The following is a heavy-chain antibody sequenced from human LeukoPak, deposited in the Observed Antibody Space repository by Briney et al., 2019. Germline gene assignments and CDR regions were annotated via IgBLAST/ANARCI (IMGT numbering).Heavy chain of an antibody. V-gene: IGHV3-13*01. Sequence: GGSLRLSSAASGFTFSSFDMHWVRQAPGKGLEWVSGIGTLLDTDYPDSLKGRFTISRENAKNSVFLQMNNVRAGDTAVYYCVRGRNNNYYDDSGYYPYWGQGTLVTVSS. D-gene: IGHD3-22*01. CDR3: VRGRNNNYYDDSGYYPY. J-gene: IGHJ4*02. CDR2: IGTLLDT. CDR1: GFTFSSFD.